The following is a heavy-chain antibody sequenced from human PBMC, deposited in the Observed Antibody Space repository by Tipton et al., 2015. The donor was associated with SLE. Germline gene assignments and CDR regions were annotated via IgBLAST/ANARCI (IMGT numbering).Heavy chain of an antibody. D-gene: IGHD1-26*01. J-gene: IGHJ6*03. V-gene: IGHV4-34*01. CDR2: INHRGST. Sequence: TLSLTCAVYGGSFSGYYWSWIRQPPGKGLEWIGEINHRGSTNYNPSLKSRITISVDTSKNHFSLRLSSVTAADAAVCYCARGRPRAAQAWGGYYYFMDVWGKGTTVAVSS. CDR3: ARGRPRAAQAWGGYYYFMDV. CDR1: GGSFSGYY.